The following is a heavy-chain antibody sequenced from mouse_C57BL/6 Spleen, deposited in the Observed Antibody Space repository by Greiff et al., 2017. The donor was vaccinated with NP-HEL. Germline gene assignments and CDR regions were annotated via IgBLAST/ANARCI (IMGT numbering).Heavy chain of an antibody. CDR3: ARDWDRAWFAY. CDR1: GYTFTSYW. Sequence: QVQLQQPGAELVKPGASVKMSCKASGYTFTSYWITWVKQRPGQGLEWIGQIYPGDGDTNYNGKFKGKATLTADKSSSTAYMQLSSLTSEDSAVYFCARDWDRAWFAYWGQGTLVTVSA. CDR2: IYPGDGDT. D-gene: IGHD4-1*01. J-gene: IGHJ3*01. V-gene: IGHV1-80*01.